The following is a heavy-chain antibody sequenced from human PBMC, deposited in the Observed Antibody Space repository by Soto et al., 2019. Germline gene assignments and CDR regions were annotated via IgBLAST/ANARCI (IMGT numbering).Heavy chain of an antibody. D-gene: IGHD6-19*01. CDR1: GYTFTSYG. V-gene: IGHV1-18*01. Sequence: ASVKVSCKASGYTFTSYGISWVRQAPGQGLEWMGWISAYNGNTNYAQKLQGRVTMTTDTSTSTAYMELRSLRSGDTAVYYCARTKYSSGTGYYFDYWGKGTLVTVSS. CDR3: ARTKYSSGTGYYFDY. CDR2: ISAYNGNT. J-gene: IGHJ4*02.